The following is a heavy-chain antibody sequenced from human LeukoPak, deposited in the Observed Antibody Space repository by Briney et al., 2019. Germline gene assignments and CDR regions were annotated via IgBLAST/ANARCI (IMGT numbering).Heavy chain of an antibody. Sequence: KSSETLSLTCTVSGGSISSYYWSWIRQPAGKGLEWIGRIYTSGSTNYNPSLKSRVTISVDKSKNQFSLKLSSVTAADTAVYYCARCSSSGWYGSFDYWGQGTLVTVSS. V-gene: IGHV4-4*07. CDR3: ARCSSSGWYGSFDY. J-gene: IGHJ4*02. CDR1: GGSISSYY. CDR2: IYTSGST. D-gene: IGHD6-19*01.